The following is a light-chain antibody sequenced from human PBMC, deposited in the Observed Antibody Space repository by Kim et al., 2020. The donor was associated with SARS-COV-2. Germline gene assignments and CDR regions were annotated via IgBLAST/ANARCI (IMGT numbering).Light chain of an antibody. CDR3: CSYPGAWV. CDR2: DVN. Sequence: SPGQSVTISCTGTSNDIGGSNYVSWYQQHPGKAPKLILFDVNKRPSGVPDRFSGSKSGNTASLTVSGLQAEDEADYYCCSYPGAWVFGGGTQLTVL. J-gene: IGLJ3*02. V-gene: IGLV2-11*02. CDR1: SNDIGGSNY.